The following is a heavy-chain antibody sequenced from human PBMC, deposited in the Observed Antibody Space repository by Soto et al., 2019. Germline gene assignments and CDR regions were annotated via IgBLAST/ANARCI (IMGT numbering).Heavy chain of an antibody. CDR3: ARVTGYYYVDY. CDR1: GHAVTSYV. V-gene: IGHV1-3*01. CDR2: INAGNGNT. Sequence: ASVEVSWKASGHAVTSYVIRWVGQAPGQRLEWMGWINAGNGNTKYSQKFQGRVTITRDTSASTAYMELSSLRSEDTAVYYCARVTGYYYVDYWGQGTLVTVSS. J-gene: IGHJ4*02. D-gene: IGHD3-9*01.